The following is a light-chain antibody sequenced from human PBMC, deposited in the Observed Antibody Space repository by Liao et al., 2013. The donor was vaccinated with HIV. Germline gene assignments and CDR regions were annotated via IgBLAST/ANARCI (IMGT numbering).Light chain of an antibody. CDR3: QAWDRNTAI. Sequence: SYELTQPPAVSVAPGQTAMITCGGYNLDSKSVHWYQQKPGQAPVMVIYQDTYRPSGIPERFSGSNSGNTATLTISGTQPMDEADYYCQAWDRNTAIFGGGTKLTVL. CDR1: NLDSKS. CDR2: QDT. V-gene: IGLV3-1*01. J-gene: IGLJ2*01.